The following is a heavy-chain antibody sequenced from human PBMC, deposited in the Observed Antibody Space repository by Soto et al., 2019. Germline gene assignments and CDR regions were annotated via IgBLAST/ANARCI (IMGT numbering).Heavy chain of an antibody. CDR1: GFTFGDYS. D-gene: IGHD6-19*01. CDR3: ARGRVAVAGTTDY. Sequence: PGGSLRLSCAASGFTFGDYSMNWVRQAPGKGLEWVSSISWSSAYIYYSDSVKGRFTISRDNAKNSLYLQMNSLRAEDTAVYYCARGRVAVAGTTDYWGRGTLVTVSS. CDR2: ISWSSAYI. V-gene: IGHV3-21*01. J-gene: IGHJ4*02.